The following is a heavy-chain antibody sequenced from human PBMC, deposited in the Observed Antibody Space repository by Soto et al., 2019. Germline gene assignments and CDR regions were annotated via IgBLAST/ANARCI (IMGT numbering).Heavy chain of an antibody. CDR1: GFTFKNYG. V-gene: IGHV3-30*18. CDR3: AKRITISGYGDYYYYGMDV. Sequence: QVQLVESGGGVVQPGRSRRLSCAASGFTFKNYGMFWVRQAPGTGLEWVALISHDGSQRFYADSVKGRFTISRDDSKNTVSLQMSSLRAEDTAIYYCAKRITISGYGDYYYYGMDVWGQGTTVIVSS. D-gene: IGHD3-3*01. CDR2: ISHDGSQR. J-gene: IGHJ6*02.